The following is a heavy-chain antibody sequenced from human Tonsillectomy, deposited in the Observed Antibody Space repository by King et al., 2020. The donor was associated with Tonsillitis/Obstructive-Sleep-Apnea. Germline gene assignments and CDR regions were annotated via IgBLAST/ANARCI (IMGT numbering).Heavy chain of an antibody. V-gene: IGHV4-34*01. CDR2: INHSGST. CDR1: GVSFSGYY. Sequence: VQLQQWGAGLLKPSETLSITCAVYGVSFSGYYWSWFRQPPGKVLEVSGEINHSGSTYYKPSLNSRVTISVDTSKNQFSLKLSSVTAADTAVYYCARFRYSNYYFDYWGQGTLVTVSS. J-gene: IGHJ4*02. D-gene: IGHD4-11*01. CDR3: ARFRYSNYYFDY.